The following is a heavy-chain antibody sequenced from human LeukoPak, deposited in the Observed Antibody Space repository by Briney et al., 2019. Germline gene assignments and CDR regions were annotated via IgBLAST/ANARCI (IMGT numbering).Heavy chain of an antibody. CDR3: ANLAKYFYGPKTYYFFDH. V-gene: IGHV3-7*01. CDR1: GFTFSTYG. CDR2: IQQDGTEK. J-gene: IGHJ4*02. D-gene: IGHD3-10*01. Sequence: GGSLRPSCAASGFTFSTYGLHWVRQAPGKGLEWVANIQQDGTEKYYVDSVKGRFTISRDDAKNSLYLQMNSLRVEDTAVYYCANLAKYFYGPKTYYFFDHGARGPRFTAS.